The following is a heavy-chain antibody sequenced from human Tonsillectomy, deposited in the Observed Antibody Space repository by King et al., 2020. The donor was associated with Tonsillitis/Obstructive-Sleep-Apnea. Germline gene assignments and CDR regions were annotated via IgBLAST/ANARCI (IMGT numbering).Heavy chain of an antibody. CDR2: IYYSGST. D-gene: IGHD2-2*01. V-gene: IGHV4-39*01. J-gene: IGHJ4*02. CDR1: GGSISSSSYY. CDR3: ARRGWGDIVVVPAVPAPNAIFDY. Sequence: QLQESGPGLVKPSETLSLTCTVSGGSISSSSYYWGRIRQPPGKGLEWIGSIYYSGSTYYNPSLKSRVTISVDTSKNQFSLKLSSVTAADTAVYYCARRGWGDIVVVPAVPAPNAIFDYWGQGTLVTVSS.